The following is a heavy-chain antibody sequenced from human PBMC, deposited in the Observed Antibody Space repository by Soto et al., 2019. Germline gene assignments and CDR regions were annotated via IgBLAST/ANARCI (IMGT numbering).Heavy chain of an antibody. CDR1: GGTFSSYA. Sequence: SVKVSCKASGGTFSSYAISWVRQAPGQGLEWMGGIIPIFGTANYAQKFQGRVTITADESTSTAYMELSSLRSEDTAVYYCARIEVVATIPGRHYYYYGMDVWGQGTTVTVS. J-gene: IGHJ6*02. CDR2: IIPIFGTA. CDR3: ARIEVVATIPGRHYYYYGMDV. V-gene: IGHV1-69*13. D-gene: IGHD5-12*01.